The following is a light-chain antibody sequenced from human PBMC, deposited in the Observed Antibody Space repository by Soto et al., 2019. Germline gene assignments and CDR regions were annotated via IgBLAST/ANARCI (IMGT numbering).Light chain of an antibody. CDR3: ISYTSSSPHV. V-gene: IGLV2-14*03. CDR2: DVS. Sequence: QSALTQPASVSGSPGQSITISCTGTSSDVGGYNYVSWYQHHPGKAPKLIIFDVSNRPSGISNRFSGSKSGNTASLTISGLQAEDEADYYCISYTSSSPHVFGTGTKVTVL. J-gene: IGLJ1*01. CDR1: SSDVGGYNY.